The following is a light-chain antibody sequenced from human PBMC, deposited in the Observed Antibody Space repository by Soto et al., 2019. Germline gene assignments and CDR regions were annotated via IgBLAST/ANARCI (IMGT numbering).Light chain of an antibody. Sequence: QSALSQPASMSGSPGQSITIPCTGASSDIGLYNYVSWYQHHPGKAPKLLISEVNVRPSGLSDRFSASKAGNTASLTISGLQHEDEAYYYCSSLSTTGTPIVFGSGTKVTVL. J-gene: IGLJ1*01. CDR3: SSLSTTGTPIV. CDR1: SSDIGLYNY. CDR2: EVN. V-gene: IGLV2-14*01.